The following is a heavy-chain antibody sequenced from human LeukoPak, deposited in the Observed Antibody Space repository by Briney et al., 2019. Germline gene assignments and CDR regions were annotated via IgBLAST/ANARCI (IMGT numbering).Heavy chain of an antibody. D-gene: IGHD6-6*01. V-gene: IGHV4-39*02. CDR2: IYYSGST. J-gene: IGHJ5*02. CDR3: ARDRPHNWFDP. Sequence: SETLSLTCTVSGGSISSSSYYWGWIRQPPGKGLEWIGSIYYSGSTYYNPSLKSRVTISVDTSKNQFSLKLSSVAAADTAVYYCARDRPHNWFDPWGQGTLVTVSS. CDR1: GGSISSSSYY.